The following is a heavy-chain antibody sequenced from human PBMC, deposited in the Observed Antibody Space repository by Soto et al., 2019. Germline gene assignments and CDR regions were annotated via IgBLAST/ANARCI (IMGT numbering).Heavy chain of an antibody. D-gene: IGHD3-3*01. J-gene: IGHJ4*02. CDR1: GYTFTSYG. CDR2: ISAYNGNT. V-gene: IGHV1-18*01. Sequence: ASVKVSCKASGYTFTSYGISWVRQAPGQGLEWMGWISAYNGNTNYAQKLQGRVTMTTDTSTSTAYMELRSLRSDDTAVYYCARSWNPYDFWSGYYVDYWGQGTLVTVSS. CDR3: ARSWNPYDFWSGYYVDY.